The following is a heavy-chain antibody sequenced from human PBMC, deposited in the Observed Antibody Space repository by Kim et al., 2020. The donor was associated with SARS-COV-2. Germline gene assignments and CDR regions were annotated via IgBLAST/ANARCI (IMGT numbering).Heavy chain of an antibody. CDR3: ARGSGLSGYYYADLDY. Sequence: ASVKVSCKTSGYSFTSFDMSWVRQATGQGLEWMGWMNFNSGNTAYAQKFQGRVTLTGNTSISTAYMELSSLRSEDTAVYYCARGSGLSGYYYADLDYWGQGTLVTVSS. D-gene: IGHD3-22*01. J-gene: IGHJ4*02. CDR2: MNFNSGNT. V-gene: IGHV1-8*01. CDR1: GYSFTSFD.